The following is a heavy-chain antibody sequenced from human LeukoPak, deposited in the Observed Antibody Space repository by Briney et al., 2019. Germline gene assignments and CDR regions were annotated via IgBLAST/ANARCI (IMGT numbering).Heavy chain of an antibody. D-gene: IGHD2-8*01. CDR1: GYTFTDYY. V-gene: IGHV1-2*02. Sequence: ASVKVSCKASGYTFTDYYLHWVRQAPGQGLEWMGWINPDSGGTNFARKFQDGITMIRDRSISTAYMELNRMRFDDTAIYYCAREKYGVDADVFDIWGQGTMVTVSS. J-gene: IGHJ3*02. CDR2: INPDSGGT. CDR3: AREKYGVDADVFDI.